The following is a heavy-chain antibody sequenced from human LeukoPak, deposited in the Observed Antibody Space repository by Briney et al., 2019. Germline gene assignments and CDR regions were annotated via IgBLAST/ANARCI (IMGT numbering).Heavy chain of an antibody. CDR1: GYTFIGYY. CDR3: AKGGGYDFLSAVD. Sequence: GASVKVSCKASGYTFIGYYLHWVRQAPGQGLEWMGWINPHSGGTNYAQKFQGRVTMTRDTSISTAYMELSRLRSDDTAVYYCAKGGGYDFLSAVDWGQGTLVTVSS. CDR2: INPHSGGT. J-gene: IGHJ4*02. D-gene: IGHD5-12*01. V-gene: IGHV1-2*02.